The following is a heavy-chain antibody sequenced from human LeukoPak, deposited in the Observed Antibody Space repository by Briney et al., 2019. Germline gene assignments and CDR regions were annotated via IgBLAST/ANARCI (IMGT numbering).Heavy chain of an antibody. D-gene: IGHD6-13*01. CDR1: GFTFGSYE. CDR2: ISSSGSTI. V-gene: IGHV3-48*03. Sequence: GGSLRLSCAASGFTFGSYEMNWVRQAPGKGLEWVSYISSSGSTIYYADSVKGRFTISRDNAKNSLYLQMNSLRAEDTAVYYCARASIAAAGTVGWFDPWGQGTLVTVSS. CDR3: ARASIAAAGTVGWFDP. J-gene: IGHJ5*02.